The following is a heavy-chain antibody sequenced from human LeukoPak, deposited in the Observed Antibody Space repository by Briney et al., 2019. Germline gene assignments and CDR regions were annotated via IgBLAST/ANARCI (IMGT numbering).Heavy chain of an antibody. V-gene: IGHV4-4*07. Sequence: SETLSLTCTVSGVSISSYYWSWIRQPAGKGLEWIGRIHTSGSTKYNPSLKSRVTISVDKSKNQFSLKLSSVTAADTAVYYCARDLYSGSYSFDYWGQGTLVTVSS. CDR2: IHTSGST. CDR1: GVSISSYY. J-gene: IGHJ4*02. CDR3: ARDLYSGSYSFDY. D-gene: IGHD1-26*01.